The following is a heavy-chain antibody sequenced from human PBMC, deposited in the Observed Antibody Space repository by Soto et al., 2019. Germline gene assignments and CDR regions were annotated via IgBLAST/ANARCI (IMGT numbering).Heavy chain of an antibody. D-gene: IGHD7-27*01. Sequence: QVQLQESGPGLVKPSETLSLTCTVSGGAISPYYWNWIRQPPGKGLEWIGYIYYTESTNYSPSLKSRVTMSVDPSKTQFSLKLKSVTAADTAVYYCARDRGSNWGLNDAFYIWGQGTVVTVSA. CDR1: GGAISPYY. CDR3: ARDRGSNWGLNDAFYI. V-gene: IGHV4-59*01. CDR2: IYYTEST. J-gene: IGHJ3*02.